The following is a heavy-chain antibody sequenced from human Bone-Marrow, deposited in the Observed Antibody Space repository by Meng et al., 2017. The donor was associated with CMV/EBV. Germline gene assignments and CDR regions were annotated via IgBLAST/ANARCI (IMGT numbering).Heavy chain of an antibody. CDR2: INPNSGGT. CDR1: GYTFTSYG. V-gene: IGHV1-2*02. Sequence: ASVKVSCKASGYTFTSYGISWVRQAPGQGLEWMGWINPNSGGTNYAQKFQGRVTMTRDTSISTAYMELSRLRSDDTAVYYCARGPLVRILYHNHHYPFDYWGQGTLVTVSS. J-gene: IGHJ4*02. D-gene: IGHD2-8*01. CDR3: ARGPLVRILYHNHHYPFDY.